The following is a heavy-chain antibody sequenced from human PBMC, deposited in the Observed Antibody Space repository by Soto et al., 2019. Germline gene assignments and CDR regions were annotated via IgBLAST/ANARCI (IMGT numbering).Heavy chain of an antibody. D-gene: IGHD3-9*01. CDR1: GYTFTSYG. CDR2: ISAYNGNT. V-gene: IGHV1-18*01. Sequence: APVKVSCKASGYTFTSYGISWVRQAPGQGLEWMGWISAYNGNTNYAQKLQGRVTMTTDTSTSTAYMELRSLRSDDTAVYYCARDPRASYYDILTGYWHWGQGTLVTVSS. CDR3: ARDPRASYYDILTGYWH. J-gene: IGHJ4*02.